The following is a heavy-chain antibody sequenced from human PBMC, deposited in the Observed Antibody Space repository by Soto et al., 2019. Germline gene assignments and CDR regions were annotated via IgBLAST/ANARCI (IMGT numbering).Heavy chain of an antibody. J-gene: IGHJ3*02. CDR2: IIPILGIA. V-gene: IGHV1-69*04. CDR3: ARDGQSGYDYYVLDI. D-gene: IGHD5-12*01. Sequence: SVKVSCKASGGTFSSYTISWVRQAPGQGLEWMGRIIPILGIANYAQKFQGRVTITADKSTSTAYMELSSLRSEDTAVYYCARDGQSGYDYYVLDISGQGSMVTVSS. CDR1: GGTFSSYT.